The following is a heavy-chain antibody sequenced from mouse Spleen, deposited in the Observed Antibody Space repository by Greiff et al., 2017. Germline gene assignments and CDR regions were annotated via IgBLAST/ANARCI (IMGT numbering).Heavy chain of an antibody. CDR2: ISSGSSTI. D-gene: IGHD2-14*01. CDR1: GFTFSDYG. Sequence: EVQVVESGGGLVKPGGSLKLSCAASGFTFSDYGMHWVRQAPEKGLEWVAYISSGSSTIYYADTVKGRFTISRDNAKNTLYLQMTSLRSEDTAMYYCARKYYRYGPYAMDYWGEGTSVTVSS. J-gene: IGHJ4*01. V-gene: IGHV5-17*01. CDR3: ARKYYRYGPYAMDY.